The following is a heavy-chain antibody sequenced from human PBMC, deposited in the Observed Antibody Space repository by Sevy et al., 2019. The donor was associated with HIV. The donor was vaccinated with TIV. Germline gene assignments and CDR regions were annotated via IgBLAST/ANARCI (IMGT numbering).Heavy chain of an antibody. CDR2: ISHDEIHK. CDR3: ARDLPHLLPWELSRGSDF. Sequence: GGSLRLSCTAYGFTFSNYAVHWVRQAPGKGLEWVAIISHDEIHKDFADSVGGRLSISRDTSKNTIYLQMNSLRPEDTAVYYCARDLPHLLPWELSRGSDFWGQGTLVTVSS. CDR1: GFTFSNYA. D-gene: IGHD3-16*01. V-gene: IGHV3-30*04. J-gene: IGHJ4*02.